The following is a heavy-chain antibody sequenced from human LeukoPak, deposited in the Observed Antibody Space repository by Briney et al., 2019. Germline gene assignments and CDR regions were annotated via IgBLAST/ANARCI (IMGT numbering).Heavy chain of an antibody. J-gene: IGHJ5*02. V-gene: IGHV3-21*01. CDR3: AREYEDGATNYFDP. D-gene: IGHD1-26*01. Sequence: GGSLRLSCEASGFAFYSYTINWVRQAPGKGLEWVSSISSASSYIYYADSVKGRFTISRDNAKNSLYLQMNSLRADDTGLYFCAREYEDGATNYFDPWGQGTLVTVPS. CDR2: ISSASSYI. CDR1: GFAFYSYT.